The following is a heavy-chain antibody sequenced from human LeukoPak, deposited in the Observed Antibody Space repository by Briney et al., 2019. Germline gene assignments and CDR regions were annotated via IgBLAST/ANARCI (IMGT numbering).Heavy chain of an antibody. D-gene: IGHD4-23*01. J-gene: IGHJ6*03. V-gene: IGHV4-61*02. Sequence: PSETLSLTCTVSGGSISSGSYYWSWIRQPAGKGLEWIGRIYTSGSTNYNPSLKSRVTISVDTSKNQFSLKLSSVTAADTAVYYCARVTSGVGYYYYYMDVWGKGTTVTISS. CDR2: IYTSGST. CDR3: ARVTSGVGYYYYYMDV. CDR1: GGSISSGSYY.